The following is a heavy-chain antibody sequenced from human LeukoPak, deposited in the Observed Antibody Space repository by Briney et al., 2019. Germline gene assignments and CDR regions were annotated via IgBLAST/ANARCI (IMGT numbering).Heavy chain of an antibody. CDR1: GYTLTELS. CDR2: FDPEDGET. D-gene: IGHD2-15*01. V-gene: IGHV1-24*01. Sequence: ASVKVSCKVSGYTLTELSMHWVRQAPGKGLEWMGGFDPEDGETIYARKFQGRVTMTEDTSTDTAYMELSSLRSEDTAVYYCATGTQRYCSGGSCYVSWGQGTLVTVSS. J-gene: IGHJ4*02. CDR3: ATGTQRYCSGGSCYVS.